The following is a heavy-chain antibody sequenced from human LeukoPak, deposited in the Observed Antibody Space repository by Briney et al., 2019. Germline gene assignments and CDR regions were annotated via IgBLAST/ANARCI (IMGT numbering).Heavy chain of an antibody. CDR2: IYSGGST. CDR3: ARDRGRYYDSGSYNWFDP. D-gene: IGHD3-10*01. V-gene: IGHV3-53*01. J-gene: IGHJ5*02. Sequence: GGSLRLSCAASGFTVSSNYMSWVRQAPGKGLEWVSIIYSGGSTFYADSVKGRFTISRDNSKNTLYLQMNSLRAEDTAVYYCARDRGRYYDSGSYNWFDPWGQGILVTVSS. CDR1: GFTVSSNY.